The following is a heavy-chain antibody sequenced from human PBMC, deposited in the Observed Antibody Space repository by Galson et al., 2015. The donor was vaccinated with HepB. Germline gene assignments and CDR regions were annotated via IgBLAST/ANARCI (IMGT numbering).Heavy chain of an antibody. CDR2: IYYSGST. J-gene: IGHJ6*03. D-gene: IGHD6-13*01. CDR3: ARVHLQQQLVRDYYYYMDV. CDR1: GGSISSGGYY. Sequence: TLSLTCTVSGGSISSGGYYWSWIRQHPGKGLEWIGYIYYSGSTYYNPSLKSRVTISVDTSKNQFSLKLSSVTAADTAVYYCARVHLQQQLVRDYYYYMDVWGKGTTVTVSS. V-gene: IGHV4-31*03.